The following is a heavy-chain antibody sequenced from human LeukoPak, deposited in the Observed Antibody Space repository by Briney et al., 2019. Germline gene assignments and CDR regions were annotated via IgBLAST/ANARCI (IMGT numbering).Heavy chain of an antibody. J-gene: IGHJ4*02. V-gene: IGHV4-39*01. CDR2: ISYSGSP. CDR1: GGPISSTGYY. D-gene: IGHD3-22*01. CDR3: AAYYYDSSGYLG. Sequence: PSETLSLTCTVSGGPISSTGYYWGWIRQPPGKGLEWIGSISYSGSPSHNPSLRSRVTISVDTSNSQFSLKLTSVTTADTAVYYCAAYYYDSSGYLGCGQGTLVTVSS.